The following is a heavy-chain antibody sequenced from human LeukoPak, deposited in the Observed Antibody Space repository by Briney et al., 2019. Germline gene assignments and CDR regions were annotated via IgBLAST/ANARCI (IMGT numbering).Heavy chain of an antibody. Sequence: SETLSLTCTVPGGSISSYYWSWIRQPPGKGLEWIGYIYYSGSTNYNPSLKSRVTISVDTSKNQFSLKLSSVTAADTAVYYCARELSNDAFDIWGQGTMVTVSS. V-gene: IGHV4-59*01. D-gene: IGHD3-3*02. CDR1: GGSISSYY. CDR2: IYYSGST. CDR3: ARELSNDAFDI. J-gene: IGHJ3*02.